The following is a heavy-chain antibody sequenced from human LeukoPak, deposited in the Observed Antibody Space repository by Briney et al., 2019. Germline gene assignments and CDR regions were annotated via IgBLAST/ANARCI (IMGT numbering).Heavy chain of an antibody. D-gene: IGHD1-26*01. J-gene: IGHJ4*02. CDR1: GFTFSSYS. Sequence: GGSLRLSCAASGFTFSSYSMNWVRQAPGKGLEGVSSISSSSSYIYYADSVKGRFTISRDNARNSLYLQMNSLRAEDTAVYYCARDLWELLTGIDYWGQGTLVTVSS. CDR2: ISSSSSYI. CDR3: ARDLWELLTGIDY. V-gene: IGHV3-21*01.